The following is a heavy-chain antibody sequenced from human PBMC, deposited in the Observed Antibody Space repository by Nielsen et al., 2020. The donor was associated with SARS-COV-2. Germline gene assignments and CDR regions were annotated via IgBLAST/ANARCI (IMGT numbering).Heavy chain of an antibody. CDR2: ISYSGSN. D-gene: IGHD2-2*01. CDR1: GGSISSGGYY. V-gene: IGHV4-31*03. CDR3: ARSDCTSTSCYGWFDP. Sequence: SETLSLTCTVSGGSISSGGYYWNWIRQQPGKGLEWIGNISYSGSNYSNPSLKSRVTISVDTSKNQFSLKLSSVTAADTAVSYCARSDCTSTSCYGWFDPWGQGTLVTVSS. J-gene: IGHJ5*02.